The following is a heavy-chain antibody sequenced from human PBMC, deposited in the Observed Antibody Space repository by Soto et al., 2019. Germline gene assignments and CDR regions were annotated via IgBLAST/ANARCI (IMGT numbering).Heavy chain of an antibody. CDR2: IYYSGST. D-gene: IGHD3-22*01. CDR1: GGSISSSSYY. J-gene: IGHJ5*02. V-gene: IGHV4-39*01. CDR3: ARHYYDSSGYPYNWFDP. Sequence: ETLSLTCTVSGGSISSSSYYWGWIRQPPGKGLEWIGSIYYSGSTYYNPSLKSRVTISVDTSKNQFSLKLSSVTAADTAVYYCARHYYDSSGYPYNWFDPWGQGTLVTVSS.